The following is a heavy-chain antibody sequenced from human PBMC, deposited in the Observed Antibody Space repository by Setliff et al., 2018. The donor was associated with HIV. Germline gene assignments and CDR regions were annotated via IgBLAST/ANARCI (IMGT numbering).Heavy chain of an antibody. CDR3: ARDSEPGTRVAGTTGLDY. CDR2: ILSTGERT. D-gene: IGHD6-19*01. Sequence: HPGGSLRLSCSTSGLLFNNFWMHWVRQAPGVGLEWVSAILSTGERTFYADSVKGRFTISRDNSKSAVYLQMNSLRPEDTVLYYCARDSEPGTRVAGTTGLDYWGQGSLVTAPQ. V-gene: IGHV3-64*04. J-gene: IGHJ4*02. CDR1: GLLFNNFW.